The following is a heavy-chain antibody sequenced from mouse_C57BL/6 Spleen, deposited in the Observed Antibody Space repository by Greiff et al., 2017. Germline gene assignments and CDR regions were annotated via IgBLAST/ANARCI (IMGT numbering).Heavy chain of an antibody. D-gene: IGHD2-5*01. CDR1: GFTFSSYG. CDR3: ARRDSNHWYFDV. Sequence: EVHLVESGGDLVKPGGSLKLSCAASGFTFSSYGMSWVRQTPDKRLEWVATISSGGSYTSYPDSVKGRFTISRDNAKNTLYLQMSSLKSEDTAMYYCARRDSNHWYFDVWGTGTTVTVSS. V-gene: IGHV5-6*01. CDR2: ISSGGSYT. J-gene: IGHJ1*03.